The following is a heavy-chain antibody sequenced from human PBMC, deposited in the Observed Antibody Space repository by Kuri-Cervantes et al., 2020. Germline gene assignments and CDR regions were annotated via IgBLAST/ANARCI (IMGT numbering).Heavy chain of an antibody. CDR2: ISNTGGTI. J-gene: IGHJ6*02. D-gene: IGHD1-26*01. V-gene: IGHV3-11*04. CDR1: GFTFSDYY. CDR3: ARVRWEHPYYYGMDV. Sequence: GESLKISCAASGFTFSDYYMSWIRQAPGKGLEWVSYISNTGGTIYYADSVKGRFTISRDNAKNSLHLQMNSLRAEDTDVYYCARVRWEHPYYYGMDVWGQGTTVTSP.